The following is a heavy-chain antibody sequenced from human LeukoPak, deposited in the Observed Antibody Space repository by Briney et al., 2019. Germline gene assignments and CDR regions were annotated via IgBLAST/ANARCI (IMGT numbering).Heavy chain of an antibody. CDR2: IRYDGSNK. D-gene: IGHD3-16*02. CDR1: GFTFSSYG. CDR3: AKEAFRRLYPYYFDY. V-gene: IGHV3-30*02. Sequence: PGGSLRLSCAASGFTFSSYGMHWVRQAPGKGLERVAFIRYDGSNKYYADSVKGRFTISRDNSKNTLYLQMNSLRAEDTAVYYCAKEAFRRLYPYYFDYWGQGTLVTVSS. J-gene: IGHJ4*02.